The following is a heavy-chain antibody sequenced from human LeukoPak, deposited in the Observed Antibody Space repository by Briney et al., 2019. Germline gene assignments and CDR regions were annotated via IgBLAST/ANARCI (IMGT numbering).Heavy chain of an antibody. J-gene: IGHJ4*02. V-gene: IGHV3-48*03. CDR2: ISSSGSTI. CDR3: ARAHYYDSSGLDF. D-gene: IGHD3-22*01. Sequence: GGSLRLSCAASGFTFSSYEMNWVRQAPGKGLEWVSYISSSGSTIYYADSLKGRFTISGDNAKNSLYLQMNSLRAEDTAVYYCARAHYYDSSGLDFWGQGTLVTVSS. CDR1: GFTFSSYE.